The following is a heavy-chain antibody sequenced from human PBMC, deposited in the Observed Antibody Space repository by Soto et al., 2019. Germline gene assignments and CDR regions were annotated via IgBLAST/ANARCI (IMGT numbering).Heavy chain of an antibody. Sequence: PSETLSLTCAVSGGSISSGDWWSWVRQPPGKGLEWIGEIYRSGSTNYSPSLKSRVTISVDKSKSHFSLNLTSVTAADTAVYYCARRDYYDSTGYWTNWGQGTLVTVSS. V-gene: IGHV4-4*02. D-gene: IGHD3-22*01. CDR3: ARRDYYDSTGYWTN. CDR1: GGSISSGDW. CDR2: IYRSGST. J-gene: IGHJ4*02.